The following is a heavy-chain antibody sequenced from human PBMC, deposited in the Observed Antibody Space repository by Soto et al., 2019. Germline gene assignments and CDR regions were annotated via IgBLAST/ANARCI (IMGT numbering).Heavy chain of an antibody. CDR3: ATRGVDTFGLSY. V-gene: IGHV3-74*01. Sequence: EVQRLESGGGLVQPGGSLRLSCAVSGFTFSSFWMHWVRQAPGEGLVWVSRINTDGSSTSYADSVKGRFTISRDNAKNTLYLQMNSLRVKDTAMYSCATRGVDTFGLSYWGQGTLVTVSS. CDR2: INTDGSST. CDR1: GFTFSSFW. D-gene: IGHD3-10*01. J-gene: IGHJ4*02.